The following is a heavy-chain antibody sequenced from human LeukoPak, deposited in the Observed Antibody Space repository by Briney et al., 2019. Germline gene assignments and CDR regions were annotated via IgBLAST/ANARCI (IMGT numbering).Heavy chain of an antibody. J-gene: IGHJ6*02. V-gene: IGHV3-48*03. CDR1: GFTFSNYE. CDR3: ARGQNFDWLLDYYYYGMDV. D-gene: IGHD3-9*01. CDR2: ISSSGSTI. Sequence: PGGSLRLSCAASGFTFSNYEMNWVRQAPGKGLEWVSYISSSGSTIYYADSVKGRFTISRDNAKNSLYLQMNSLRAEDTAVYYCARGQNFDWLLDYYYYGMDVWGQGTTVTVSS.